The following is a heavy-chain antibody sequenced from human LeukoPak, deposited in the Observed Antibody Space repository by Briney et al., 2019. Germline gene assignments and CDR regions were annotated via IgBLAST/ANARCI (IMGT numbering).Heavy chain of an antibody. Sequence: GGSLRLSCAASGFMFSTYAMSWVRQAPGKGLEWVSAISGSGGSTYYADSVKGRFTISRDDSKSTVYLQMNSLKTEDTAMYYCTRRYYHDSSGYQSDFWGQGTLVTVSS. CDR1: GFMFSTYA. V-gene: IGHV3-23*01. CDR3: TRRYYHDSSGYQSDF. J-gene: IGHJ4*02. CDR2: ISGSGGST. D-gene: IGHD3-22*01.